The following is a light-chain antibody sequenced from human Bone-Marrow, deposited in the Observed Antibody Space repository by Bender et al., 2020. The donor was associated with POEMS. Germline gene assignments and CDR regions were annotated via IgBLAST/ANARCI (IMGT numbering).Light chain of an antibody. CDR3: CSYAGLYSWV. Sequence: QSALTQPRSVSGSPGQSVTMSCTGTSNDVGGYNYVSWYQQHPGKAPKLMIYDVRKRPSGVPDRFSGSKSGNTASLTISGLQAEDEAEYYCCSYAGLYSWVFGGGTKLTVL. V-gene: IGLV2-11*01. CDR1: SNDVGGYNY. J-gene: IGLJ3*02. CDR2: DVR.